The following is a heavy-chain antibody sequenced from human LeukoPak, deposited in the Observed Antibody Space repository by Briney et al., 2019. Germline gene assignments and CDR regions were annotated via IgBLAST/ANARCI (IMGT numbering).Heavy chain of an antibody. Sequence: SVKVSCKASGYTFTSYGISWVRQAPGQGLEWMGGIIPIFGPANYAQKFQGRVTITADESTSTAYMELSSLRSEDTALYYCAKSTYYYGSGEGSNYWYFDLWGRGTLVTVSS. CDR2: IIPIFGPA. J-gene: IGHJ2*01. CDR3: AKSTYYYGSGEGSNYWYFDL. CDR1: GYTFTSYG. D-gene: IGHD3-10*01. V-gene: IGHV1-69*13.